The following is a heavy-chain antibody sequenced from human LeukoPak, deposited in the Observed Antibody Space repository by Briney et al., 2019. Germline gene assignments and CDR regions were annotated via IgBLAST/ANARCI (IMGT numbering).Heavy chain of an antibody. CDR2: IYDTGST. V-gene: IGHV4-39*07. CDR3: ARVTGDSNGYKSPSLDY. CDR1: GGSISSDKSY. Sequence: SGTLSLTCTVSGGSISSDKSYWGWIRQPPGKGLEWIGYIYDTGSTYYNPSFKTRVTISMDRSKNQFSLKLSSVTAADTAVYYCARVTGDSNGYKSPSLDYWGQGTLVTVSS. D-gene: IGHD5-18*01. J-gene: IGHJ4*02.